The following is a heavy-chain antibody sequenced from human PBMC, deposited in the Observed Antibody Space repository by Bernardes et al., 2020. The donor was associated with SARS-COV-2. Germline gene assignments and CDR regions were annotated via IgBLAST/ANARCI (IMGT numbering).Heavy chain of an antibody. Sequence: SQTLSLTCVISGDSVSTTNTAAWSWIRQSPSRGLEWLGRTYYRSKWYNDYAVTMKSRITINPDTAKNQYSLQLNSVTPEDTAVYFCTRSISVDGQNWFDPWGQGTLVTVSS. D-gene: IGHD2-2*01. CDR2: TYYRSKWYN. CDR1: GDSVSTTNTAA. CDR3: TRSISVDGQNWFDP. J-gene: IGHJ5*02. V-gene: IGHV6-1*01.